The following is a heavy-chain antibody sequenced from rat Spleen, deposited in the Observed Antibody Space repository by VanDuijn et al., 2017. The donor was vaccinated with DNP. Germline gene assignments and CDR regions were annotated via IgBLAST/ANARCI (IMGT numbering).Heavy chain of an antibody. CDR1: GFTFSSYW. V-gene: IGHV5-58*01. Sequence: EVQLVETGGGLVQPGRSLRLSCVVSGFTFSSYWMYWIRQAPGKGLEWVASINPDGASTYYLDSVKGRFTISRDNAENTVYLQMNSLRSEDTATYYCTKDLQWYAMDAWGQGTSVTVSA. D-gene: IGHD1-1*01. CDR3: TKDLQWYAMDA. CDR2: INPDGAST. J-gene: IGHJ4*01.